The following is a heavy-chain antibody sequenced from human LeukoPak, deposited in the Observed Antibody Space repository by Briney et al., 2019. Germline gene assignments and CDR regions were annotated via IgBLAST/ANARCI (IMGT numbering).Heavy chain of an antibody. V-gene: IGHV3-23*01. CDR3: ANVDVWTIVVVLTGGGGYFDY. CDR1: GFTFSTYA. D-gene: IGHD3-22*01. Sequence: GGSLRLSCAASGFTFSTYAMSWVRQAPGKGLEWVSAISGSGGDTYYADSVKGRFAISRDNSKNTLYLQMNSLRAEDTAVYYCANVDVWTIVVVLTGGGGYFDYWGQGTLVTVSS. J-gene: IGHJ4*02. CDR2: ISGSGGDT.